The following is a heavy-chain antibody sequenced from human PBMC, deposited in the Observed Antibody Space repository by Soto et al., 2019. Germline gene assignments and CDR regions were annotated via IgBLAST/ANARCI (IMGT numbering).Heavy chain of an antibody. Sequence: LSLTCTVSGGSISSSSSYWAWIRQPPGRGLEWIGAIYYNGRTYYKPSLKSRVTISVDTSKNQFSLNLSPVAAADSAVYYCARNPREPGIYAQPIDYWGQGTPVTVSS. CDR2: IYYNGRT. D-gene: IGHD2-2*01. CDR3: ARNPREPGIYAQPIDY. CDR1: GGSISSSSSY. V-gene: IGHV4-39*01. J-gene: IGHJ4*02.